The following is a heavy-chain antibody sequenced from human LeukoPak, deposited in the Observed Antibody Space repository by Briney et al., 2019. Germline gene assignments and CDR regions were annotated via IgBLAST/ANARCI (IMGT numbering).Heavy chain of an antibody. V-gene: IGHV1-2*02. CDR1: GYTFTGYY. J-gene: IGHJ5*02. CDR3: ARDEYCSSTSCYYWFDP. D-gene: IGHD2-2*01. CDR2: INPNSGGT. Sequence: GASVKVSCKASGYTFTGYYMHWVRQAPGQGLEWMGWINPNSGGTNYAQKFQGRVTMTRDTSISTAHMELSRLRSDDTAVYYCARDEYCSSTSCYYWFDPWGQGTLVTVSS.